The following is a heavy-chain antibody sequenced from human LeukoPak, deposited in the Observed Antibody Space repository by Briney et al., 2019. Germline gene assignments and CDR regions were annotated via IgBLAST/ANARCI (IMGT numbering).Heavy chain of an antibody. CDR3: ASEASGFWQQLVGDY. CDR2: ISSSGSTI. CDR1: GFTFSSYE. D-gene: IGHD6-13*01. V-gene: IGHV3-48*03. Sequence: GSLRLSCAASGFTFSSYEMNWVRQAPGKGLEWVSYISSSGSTIYYADSVKGRFTISRDNAKNSLYLQMNSLRAEDTAVYYCASEASGFWQQLVGDYWGQGTLVTVSS. J-gene: IGHJ4*02.